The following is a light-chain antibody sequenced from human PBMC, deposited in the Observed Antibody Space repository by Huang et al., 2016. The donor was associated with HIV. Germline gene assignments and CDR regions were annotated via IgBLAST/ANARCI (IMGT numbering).Light chain of an antibody. CDR3: QQSVTFPLT. CDR1: QDVNKW. J-gene: IGKJ4*02. V-gene: IGKV1-12*01. CDR2: VSS. Sequence: DIKMTQSPFSVSASIGDRVSFTCRASQDVNKWLAWYQQKPGVAPKLLVYVSSTLQSGAPSRFRGSGSGTHFTLTINNLQAEDFATYFCQQSVTFPLTFGGGTKVELK.